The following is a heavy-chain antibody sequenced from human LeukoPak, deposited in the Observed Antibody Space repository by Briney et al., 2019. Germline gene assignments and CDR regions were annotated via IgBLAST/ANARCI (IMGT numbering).Heavy chain of an antibody. J-gene: IGHJ4*02. V-gene: IGHV1-69*06. D-gene: IGHD6-13*01. CDR3: ARVSPGIAAAGTFDY. Sequence: SVKVSCKASGGTFSSYAISWVRQAPGQGLEWMGGIIPIFGTANYAQKFQGRVTITAGKSTSTAYMELSSLRSEDTAVYYCARVSPGIAAAGTFDYWGQGTLVTVSS. CDR2: IIPIFGTA. CDR1: GGTFSSYA.